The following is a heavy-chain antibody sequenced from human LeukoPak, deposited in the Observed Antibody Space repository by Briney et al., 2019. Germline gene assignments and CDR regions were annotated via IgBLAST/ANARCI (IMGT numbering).Heavy chain of an antibody. J-gene: IGHJ4*01. V-gene: IGHV3-23*01. D-gene: IGHD2-21*02. CDR2: ITGSGANT. CDR1: GFTFSSYA. Sequence: GGSLRLSCAASGFTFSSYAMNWVRQASGKGLELVSVITGSGANTYHADSVKGRFTISRDNSKTTLYLQMNSLRVEDTAVYYCARDRGAYCGGDCYLGFDYWGRGTLVTVSS. CDR3: ARDRGAYCGGDCYLGFDY.